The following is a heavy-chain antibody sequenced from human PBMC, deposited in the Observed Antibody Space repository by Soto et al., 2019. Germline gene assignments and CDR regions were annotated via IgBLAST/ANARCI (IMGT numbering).Heavy chain of an antibody. CDR3: ARDNYXGLGSDMLPRCYYGMGV. CDR1: GGSISSYY. J-gene: IGHJ6*02. D-gene: IGHD3-10*01. Sequence: NPSETLSLTCAVSGGSISSYYWSWIRQPPGKGLEWIGYIYYSGSTNYNPSLKSRVTISVDPSKSQFSLKLSSVTAPDTAECYWARDNYXGLGSDMLPRCYYGMGVRGQGTTVTVAS. CDR2: IYYSGST. V-gene: IGHV4-59*01.